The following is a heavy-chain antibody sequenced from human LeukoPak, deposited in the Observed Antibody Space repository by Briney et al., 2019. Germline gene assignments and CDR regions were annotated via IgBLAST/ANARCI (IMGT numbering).Heavy chain of an antibody. CDR1: GFTFSNYW. Sequence: GGSLRLSCAASGFTFSNYWMHWVRQAPGKGLVWVSRINTDGSSTNYADSVKGRFTISRDNAKNTVYLQMNSLRAEDTAVYYCAKSQSRTYCGGDCYSDAFDIWGQGTMVTVSS. CDR2: INTDGSST. V-gene: IGHV3-74*01. D-gene: IGHD2-21*01. CDR3: AKSQSRTYCGGDCYSDAFDI. J-gene: IGHJ3*02.